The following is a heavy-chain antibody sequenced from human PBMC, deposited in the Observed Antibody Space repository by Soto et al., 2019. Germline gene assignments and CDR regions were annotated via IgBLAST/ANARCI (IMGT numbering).Heavy chain of an antibody. CDR2: IIRIFGTA. CDR3: ARGGGYGYGVGFDY. V-gene: IGHV1-69*12. D-gene: IGHD5-18*01. J-gene: IGHJ4*02. CDR1: GGTFSSYA. Sequence: QVQPVQSGAEVKKPGSSVKVSCKASGGTFSSYAISWVRQAPGQGLEWMGGIIRIFGTANSAENFQGRVTIAADESTSTAYMELSSLRSEDTAVYYCARGGGYGYGVGFDYRGQGTLVTVSS.